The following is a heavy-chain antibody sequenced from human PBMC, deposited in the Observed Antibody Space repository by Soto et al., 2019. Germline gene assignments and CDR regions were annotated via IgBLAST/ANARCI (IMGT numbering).Heavy chain of an antibody. CDR2: ISYDGSNK. V-gene: IGHV3-30-3*01. CDR1: GFTFSSYA. CDR3: ARDRIYSSSWYDY. J-gene: IGHJ4*02. Sequence: QVQLVESGGGVVQPGRSLRLSCAASGFTFSSYAMHWVRQAPGKGLEWVAVISYDGSNKYYAYSVKGRFTISRDNSKNTLYLQMNILRAEDTAVYYCARDRIYSSSWYDYWGQGTLVTVSS. D-gene: IGHD6-13*01.